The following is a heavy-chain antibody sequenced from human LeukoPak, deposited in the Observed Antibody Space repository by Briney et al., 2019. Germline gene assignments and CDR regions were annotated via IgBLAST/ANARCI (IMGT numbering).Heavy chain of an antibody. CDR3: ARVRWFGELGDAWFAFDI. Sequence: PGGSLRLSCAASGFTFSSYDMHWVRQATGKGLEWVSAIGTAGDTYYPGSVKGRFTISRENAKNSLYLQMNSLRAGDTAVYYCARVRWFGELGDAWFAFDIWGQGTMVTVSS. CDR2: IGTAGDT. D-gene: IGHD3-10*01. J-gene: IGHJ3*02. CDR1: GFTFSSYD. V-gene: IGHV3-13*01.